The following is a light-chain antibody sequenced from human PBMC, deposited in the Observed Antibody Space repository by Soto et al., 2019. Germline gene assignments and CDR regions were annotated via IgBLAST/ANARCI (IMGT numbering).Light chain of an antibody. Sequence: DIQVTQSPSSLSASVGDRVTITCRASQSINTFLNWYQQRPGKAPNLLIYGASNLQSGVPSRFSGSGSGTDFTLTISSLQPEDCATYYCQQTYTSRPWTFGRGTKVEIK. CDR1: QSINTF. CDR2: GAS. CDR3: QQTYTSRPWT. J-gene: IGKJ1*01. V-gene: IGKV1-39*01.